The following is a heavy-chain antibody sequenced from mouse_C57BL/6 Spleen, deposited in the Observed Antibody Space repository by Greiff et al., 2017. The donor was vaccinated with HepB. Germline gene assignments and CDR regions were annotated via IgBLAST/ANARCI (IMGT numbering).Heavy chain of an antibody. D-gene: IGHD2-4*01. J-gene: IGHJ3*01. V-gene: IGHV3-6*01. CDR2: ISYDGSN. CDR3: ARAYDYDLWFAY. CDR1: GYSITSGYY. Sequence: EVKLMESGPGLVKPSQSLSLTCSVTGYSITSGYYWNWIRQFPGNKLEWMGYISYDGSNNYNPSLKNRISITRDTSKNQFFLKLNSVTTEDTATYYCARAYDYDLWFAYWGQGTLVTVSA.